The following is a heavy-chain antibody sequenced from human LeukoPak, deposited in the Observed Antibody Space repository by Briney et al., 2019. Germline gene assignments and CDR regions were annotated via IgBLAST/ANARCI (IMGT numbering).Heavy chain of an antibody. V-gene: IGHV4-59*01. J-gene: IGHJ3*02. CDR2: IYYSGST. D-gene: IGHD3-3*01. CDR1: GGSISSYY. Sequence: SETLSLTCTVSGGSISSYYWSWIRQPPGKGLEWIGYIYYSGSTNYNPSLKSRVTISVDTSKNQFSLKLSSVTAADTAVYYCARDRTGDFWSGYLGAFDIWGQGTMVTVSS. CDR3: ARDRTGDFWSGYLGAFDI.